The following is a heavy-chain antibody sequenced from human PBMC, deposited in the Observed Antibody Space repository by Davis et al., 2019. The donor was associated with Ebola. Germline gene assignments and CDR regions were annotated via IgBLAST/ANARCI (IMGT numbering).Heavy chain of an antibody. CDR1: GGSISSSSYY. CDR2: INHSGST. D-gene: IGHD2-15*01. CDR3: ARKRSNGYCSGGSCYSVRASWFDP. Sequence: PSETLSLTCTVSGGSISSSSYYWSWIRQPPGKGLEWIGEINHSGSTNYNPSLKSRVTISVDTSKNQFSLKLSSVTAADTAVYYCARKRSNGYCSGGSCYSVRASWFDPWGQGTLVTVSS. J-gene: IGHJ5*02. V-gene: IGHV4-39*07.